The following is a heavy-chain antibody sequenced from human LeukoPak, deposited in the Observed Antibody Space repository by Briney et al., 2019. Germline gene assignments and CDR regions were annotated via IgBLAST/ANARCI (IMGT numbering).Heavy chain of an antibody. D-gene: IGHD4-17*01. V-gene: IGHV4-61*05. CDR2: IYCSGST. Sequence: PSETLSLTCTVSGGSISSSSYYWGWIRQPPGKGLEWIGYIYCSGSTNYSPSLKSRVTISVDTSKNQFSLKLSSVTAADTAVYYCARVISGTTVTTFSFDYWGQGTLVTVSS. J-gene: IGHJ4*02. CDR3: ARVISGTTVTTFSFDY. CDR1: GGSISSSSYY.